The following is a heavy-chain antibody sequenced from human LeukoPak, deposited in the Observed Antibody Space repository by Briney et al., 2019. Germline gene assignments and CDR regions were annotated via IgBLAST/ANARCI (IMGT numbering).Heavy chain of an antibody. Sequence: SETLSLTCAVYGGSFSGYYWSWIRQPPGKGLEWIGEINHSGSTNYNPSLKSRVTISVDTSKNQFSLKLSSVTAADTAVYYCARGFSTLFYGSGSYQIKFDYWGQGTLVTVSS. D-gene: IGHD3-10*01. CDR3: ARGFSTLFYGSGSYQIKFDY. CDR1: GGSFSGYY. V-gene: IGHV4-34*01. J-gene: IGHJ4*02. CDR2: INHSGST.